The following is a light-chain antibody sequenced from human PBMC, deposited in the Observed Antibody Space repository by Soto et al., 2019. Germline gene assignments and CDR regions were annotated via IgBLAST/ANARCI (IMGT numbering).Light chain of an antibody. V-gene: IGLV2-8*01. J-gene: IGLJ1*01. CDR2: EVT. Sequence: QSALTQPPSASGSPGQSVTISCTGTSGDIGGYDYVSWYQQHPGKAPKLMIYEVTKRPLGVPDRFSGSKSGNTACLTVSGLQAEDEADYYCSSYAGSNNPHVFGTGTQLTVL. CDR3: SSYAGSNNPHV. CDR1: SGDIGGYDY.